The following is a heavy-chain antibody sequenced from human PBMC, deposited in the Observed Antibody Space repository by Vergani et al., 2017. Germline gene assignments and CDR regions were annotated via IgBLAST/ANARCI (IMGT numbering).Heavy chain of an antibody. Sequence: EVQLLESGGGLVQPGGSLRLSCAASGFTFSSYAMNWVRQAPGKGLEWVSAISGSGGSKYYADAVKGQVTISRDNSKNTLYLQINSRRAEDTAVYYCAKHSGWVVAFLENWGQGTLVTVSA. V-gene: IGHV3-23*01. CDR2: ISGSGGSK. J-gene: IGHJ4*02. CDR3: AKHSGWVVAFLEN. D-gene: IGHD6-19*01. CDR1: GFTFSSYA.